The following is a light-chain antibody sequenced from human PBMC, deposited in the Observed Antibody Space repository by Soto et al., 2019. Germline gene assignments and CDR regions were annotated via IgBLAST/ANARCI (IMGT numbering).Light chain of an antibody. Sequence: EIVLTQSPGTLSLSPGERATLSCRASQSVSSSYVAWYQQKPGQAPRLLIYGAASRATGIPDRISGSGSGTDFTLTISRLEPEDCAVYYCQQYGSSPLTFGGGTKVEIK. V-gene: IGKV3-20*01. CDR3: QQYGSSPLT. J-gene: IGKJ4*02. CDR2: GAA. CDR1: QSVSSSY.